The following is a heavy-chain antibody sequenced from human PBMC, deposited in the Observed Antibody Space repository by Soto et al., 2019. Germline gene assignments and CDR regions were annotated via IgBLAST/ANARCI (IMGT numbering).Heavy chain of an antibody. Sequence: GGSLRLSCAASGFTFSSYAMHWVRQAPGKGLEYVSGISSNGVGTYYANSVQGRFTISRDNSKNTVYLQMGSLRPEDTAVYYCARRARPDFYYMDVWGKGTTVTVSS. D-gene: IGHD6-6*01. CDR2: ISSNGVGT. V-gene: IGHV3-64*01. J-gene: IGHJ6*03. CDR3: ARRARPDFYYMDV. CDR1: GFTFSSYA.